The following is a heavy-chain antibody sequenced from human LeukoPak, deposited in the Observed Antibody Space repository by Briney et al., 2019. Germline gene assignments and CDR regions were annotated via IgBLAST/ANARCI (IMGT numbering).Heavy chain of an antibody. D-gene: IGHD1/OR15-1a*01. Sequence: GGSLRLSCAASGFTSSSSWMTWVRQAPGKGLEWVAHIKEDGTEEYYVDSVKGRFTISRDNAKNSLSLQMNSLRAEDTAVYYCARWNNDWEFDYWGQGTLVSVSS. CDR1: GFTSSSSW. CDR3: ARWNNDWEFDY. CDR2: IKEDGTEE. V-gene: IGHV3-7*05. J-gene: IGHJ4*02.